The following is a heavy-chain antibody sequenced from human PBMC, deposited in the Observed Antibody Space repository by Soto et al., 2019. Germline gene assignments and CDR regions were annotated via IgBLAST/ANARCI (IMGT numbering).Heavy chain of an antibody. D-gene: IGHD3-22*01. CDR2: ISYDGSNK. Sequence: GGSLRLSCAASGFTFSSYAMHWVRQAPGKGLEWVAVISYDGSNKYYADSVKGRFTISRDNSKNTLYLQMNSLRAEDTAVYYCARGDYYDSSGYVIWGQGTMVTVSS. CDR3: ARGDYYDSSGYVI. V-gene: IGHV3-30-3*01. CDR1: GFTFSSYA. J-gene: IGHJ3*02.